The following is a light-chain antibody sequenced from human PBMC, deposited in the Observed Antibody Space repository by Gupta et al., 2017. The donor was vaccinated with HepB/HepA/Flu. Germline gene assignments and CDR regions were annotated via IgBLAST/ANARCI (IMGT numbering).Light chain of an antibody. CDR2: DNN. CDR3: GTWDSSLSAGWV. V-gene: IGLV1-51*01. J-gene: IGLJ3*02. Sequence: SVLTPPPSVSPAPGQKVTIPCSGSSSNIGNNYVSWYQQLPGTAPKLLIYDNNKRPSGIPDRFSGSKSGTSATLGITGLQTGDEADYYCGTWDSSLSAGWVFGGGTKVTVL. CDR1: SSNIGNNY.